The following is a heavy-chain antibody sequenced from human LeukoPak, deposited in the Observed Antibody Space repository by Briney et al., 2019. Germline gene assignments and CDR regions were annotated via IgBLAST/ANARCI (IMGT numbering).Heavy chain of an antibody. Sequence: GGSLRLSCAASGFTFDDYAMHWVRQAPGKGLEWVSGISWNSGSIGYADSVKGRFTISRDNAKNSLYLQMSSLRAEDTALYYCAKDGDTMVRGVITYFDYWGQGTLVTVSS. CDR2: ISWNSGSI. V-gene: IGHV3-9*01. J-gene: IGHJ4*02. CDR3: AKDGDTMVRGVITYFDY. D-gene: IGHD3-10*01. CDR1: GFTFDDYA.